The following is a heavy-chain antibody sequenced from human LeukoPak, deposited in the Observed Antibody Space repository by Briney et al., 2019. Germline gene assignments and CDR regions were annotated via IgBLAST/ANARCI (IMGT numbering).Heavy chain of an antibody. CDR1: GYSLSDLN. CDR3: ATRSGDFWSGFEN. CDR2: FDPEQATT. Sequence: ASVKVSCKVSGYSLSDLNIQWVRQAPGKGLECMGGFDPEQATTIYAQNFQGRLTMTEEISTDTVYMELSSLTSEDTAVYYCATRSGDFWSGFENWGQETLVTVSS. J-gene: IGHJ4*02. D-gene: IGHD3-3*01. V-gene: IGHV1-24*01.